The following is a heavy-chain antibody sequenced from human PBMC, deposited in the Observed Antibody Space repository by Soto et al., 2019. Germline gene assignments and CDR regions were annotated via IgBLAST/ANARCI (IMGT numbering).Heavy chain of an antibody. D-gene: IGHD1-26*01. J-gene: IGHJ4*02. CDR1: GFTFSDHY. V-gene: IGHV3-72*01. CDR2: IRNKANSYST. CDR3: ARTRLGSYDLKYFDY. Sequence: PGGSLRLSCAASGFTFSDHYVDWVRQAPGKGLEWVARIRNKANSYSTEYAASAKGRFTISRDDSKNLGYLQMSSLKTEDTAVYYCARTRLGSYDLKYFDYWGQGTLVTVSS.